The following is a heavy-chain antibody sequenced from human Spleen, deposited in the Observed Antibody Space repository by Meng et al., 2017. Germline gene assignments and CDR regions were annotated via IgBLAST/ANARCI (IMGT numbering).Heavy chain of an antibody. Sequence: GESLKISCAASGFTFSSYWMSWVRQAPGKGLEWVSVISGGGGSTYYADSVKGRFTISRDNSKNTLYLQMTGLRADDTAVYYCAKRTEGRSSSWYYFEYWGQGILVTVSS. CDR1: GFTFSSYW. CDR2: ISGGGGST. J-gene: IGHJ4*02. CDR3: AKRTEGRSSSWYYFEY. V-gene: IGHV3-23*01. D-gene: IGHD6-13*01.